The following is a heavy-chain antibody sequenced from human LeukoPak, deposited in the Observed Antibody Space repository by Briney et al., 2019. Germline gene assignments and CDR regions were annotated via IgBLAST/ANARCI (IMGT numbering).Heavy chain of an antibody. V-gene: IGHV5-51*01. CDR3: ARHIDYYDSSGYYGSIDY. CDR1: GYSFTSYW. D-gene: IGHD3-22*01. Sequence: GESLKISCKGSGYSFTSYWIGWVRQMPGKGLEWMGIIYPGDSDTRYSPSFQGQVTISADKSISTAYLQWSSLKASDTAMYYCARHIDYYDSSGYYGSIDYWGQGTLVTVSS. CDR2: IYPGDSDT. J-gene: IGHJ4*02.